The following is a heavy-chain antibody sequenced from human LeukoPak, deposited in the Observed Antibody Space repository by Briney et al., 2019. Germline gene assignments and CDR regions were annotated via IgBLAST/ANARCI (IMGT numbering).Heavy chain of an antibody. CDR2: IYSGGST. CDR3: AREWSGSYNY. CDR1: GFTFSSYA. D-gene: IGHD1-26*01. V-gene: IGHV3-53*01. J-gene: IGHJ4*02. Sequence: PGGSLRLSCAASGFTFSSYAMTWVRQAPGKGLEWVSVIYSGGSTYYADSVKGRFTISRDNSKNTLYLQMNSLRAEDTAVYYCAREWSGSYNYWGQGTLVTVSS.